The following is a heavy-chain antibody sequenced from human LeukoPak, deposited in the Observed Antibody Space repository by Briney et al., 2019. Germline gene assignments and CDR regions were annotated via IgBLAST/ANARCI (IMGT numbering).Heavy chain of an antibody. CDR3: ARVVRLYSYGTSTYYYYYMDV. D-gene: IGHD5-18*01. V-gene: IGHV4-4*07. Sequence: PSETLSLTCTVSGGSISSYYWSWIRQPAGKGLEWIGRIYTSGSTNYNPSLKSRVTMSVDTSKNQFSLKLSSVTAADTAVYYRARVVRLYSYGTSTYYYYYMDVWGKGTTVTVSS. J-gene: IGHJ6*03. CDR2: IYTSGST. CDR1: GGSISSYY.